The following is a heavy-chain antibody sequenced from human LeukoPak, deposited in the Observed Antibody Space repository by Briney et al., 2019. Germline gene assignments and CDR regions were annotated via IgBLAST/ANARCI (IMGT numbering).Heavy chain of an antibody. D-gene: IGHD4-17*01. Sequence: GGSLRLSCAASGFTFSNYAMSWVRQAPGEGLEWVSIISDSGGSTNYADSVKGRFTISRDNRKNSLYLQMNRLRTDDTALYYCAKDRGDYKGFDYWGQGTLVTVSS. CDR1: GFTFSNYA. CDR3: AKDRGDYKGFDY. V-gene: IGHV3-43*02. CDR2: ISDSGGST. J-gene: IGHJ4*02.